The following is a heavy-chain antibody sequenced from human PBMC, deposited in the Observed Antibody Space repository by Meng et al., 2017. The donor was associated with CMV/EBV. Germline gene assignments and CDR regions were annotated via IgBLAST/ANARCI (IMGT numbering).Heavy chain of an antibody. CDR1: GGSISSSSYY. CDR3: AREVTIFGVALTYYYYGMDV. V-gene: IGHV4-39*07. CDR2: IYYSGST. D-gene: IGHD3-3*01. Sequence: SETLSLTCTVPGGSISSSSYYRGSIRQPPGKGLEWIGSIYYSGSTYYNPSLKSRVTISVDTSKNQFSLKLSSVTAADTAVYYCAREVTIFGVALTYYYYGMDVWGQGTTVTVSS. J-gene: IGHJ6*02.